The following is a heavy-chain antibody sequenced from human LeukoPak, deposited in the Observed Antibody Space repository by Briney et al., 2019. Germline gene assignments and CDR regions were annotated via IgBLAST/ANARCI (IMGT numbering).Heavy chain of an antibody. CDR3: ARTPYTPDYFDY. V-gene: IGHV1-18*01. CDR2: ISAYNGNT. J-gene: IGHJ4*02. CDR1: GYTFTSYG. Sequence: ASMKVSCKASGYTFTSYGISWVRQAPGQGLEWMGWISAYNGNTNYAQKLQGRVTMTTDTSTSTAYMELRSLRSDDTAVYYCARTPYTPDYFDYWGQGTLVTVSS. D-gene: IGHD2-15*01.